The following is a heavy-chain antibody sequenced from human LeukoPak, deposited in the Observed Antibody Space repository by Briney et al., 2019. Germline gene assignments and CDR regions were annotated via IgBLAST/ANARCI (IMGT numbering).Heavy chain of an antibody. CDR1: GGSISTGDYY. CDR3: ARGWGYFDY. D-gene: IGHD6-19*01. CDR2: IYYSGST. Sequence: SETLSLTCTVSGGSISTGDYYWSWIRQPPGKGLEWIGYIYYSGSTYYNPSLKSRPTITVDTSNNQFSLRLSSVTAADTAVYYCARGWGYFDYWGQGTLVTVSS. J-gene: IGHJ4*02. V-gene: IGHV4-30-4*01.